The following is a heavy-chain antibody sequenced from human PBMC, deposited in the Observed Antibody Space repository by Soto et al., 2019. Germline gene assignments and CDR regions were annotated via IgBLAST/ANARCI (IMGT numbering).Heavy chain of an antibody. CDR3: AHRQRYCSGGSCYSFDP. J-gene: IGHJ5*02. CDR2: IYWDADK. Sequence: QITLKESGPTLVKPTQTLTLTCTFSGFSLSTSGVGVGWIRQPPGKALEWIALIYWDADKRYSPSLKSRLTITKDTSKNQVVLTMTNMDPVDTATYYCAHRQRYCSGGSCYSFDPWGQGTLVTVSS. CDR1: GFSLSTSGVG. D-gene: IGHD2-15*01. V-gene: IGHV2-5*02.